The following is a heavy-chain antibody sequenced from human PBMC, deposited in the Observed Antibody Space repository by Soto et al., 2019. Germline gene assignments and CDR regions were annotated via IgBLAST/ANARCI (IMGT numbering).Heavy chain of an antibody. CDR1: GFTFGDYA. CDR2: IRSKAYGGTT. Sequence: GGSLRLSCTASGFTFGDYAMSWFRQAPGKGLEWVGFIRSKAYGGTTEYAASVKGRCTISRDDSKSIAYLQMNSLKTEDTAVYYCTRRLIDSGTSWFDPWGQGTLVTVS. CDR3: TRRLIDSGTSWFDP. D-gene: IGHD6-19*01. J-gene: IGHJ5*02. V-gene: IGHV3-49*03.